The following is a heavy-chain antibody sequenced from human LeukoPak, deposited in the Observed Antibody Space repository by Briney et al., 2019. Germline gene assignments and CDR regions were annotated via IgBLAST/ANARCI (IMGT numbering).Heavy chain of an antibody. CDR1: GFTFSSYW. D-gene: IGHD2-2*01. J-gene: IGHJ4*02. CDR3: AKALNGYQLLSAIIDY. V-gene: IGHV3-7*03. CDR2: IKQDGSEK. Sequence: GGSLRLSCAASGFTFSSYWMSWVRQAPGKGLEWVANIKQDGSEKYYVDSVKGRFTISRDNSKNSLYLQMNSLRTEDTALYYCAKALNGYQLLSAIIDYWGQGTLVTVSS.